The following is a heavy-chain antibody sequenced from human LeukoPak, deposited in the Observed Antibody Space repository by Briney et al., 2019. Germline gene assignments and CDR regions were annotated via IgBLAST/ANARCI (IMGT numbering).Heavy chain of an antibody. V-gene: IGHV3-48*03. D-gene: IGHD1-26*01. Sequence: GGSLRLSCAASGFICSNYEMNWVSQAPGKGLEWVSYISSSGSSIYYADSVKGRFTISRDNAKNSLYLQMNSLRAEDTAVYYCARDVEPDAFDIWGQGTMVTVSS. CDR2: ISSSGSSI. CDR3: ARDVEPDAFDI. CDR1: GFICSNYE. J-gene: IGHJ3*02.